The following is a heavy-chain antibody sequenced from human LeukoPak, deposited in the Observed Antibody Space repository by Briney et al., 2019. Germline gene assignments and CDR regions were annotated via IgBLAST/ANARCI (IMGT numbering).Heavy chain of an antibody. V-gene: IGHV4-39*07. D-gene: IGHD1-1*01. CDR3: ARTRGNFYFYYYMDV. Sequence: SETLSLTCTVSGGSIRSSSYNWGWIRQPPGKGLEWIGSMQYTGSTYYNPSLKSRVTISIDTSKNHFSLKLGSVTAADAALYYCARTRGNFYFYYYMDVWGKGTTITVSS. J-gene: IGHJ6*03. CDR2: MQYTGST. CDR1: GGSIRSSSYN.